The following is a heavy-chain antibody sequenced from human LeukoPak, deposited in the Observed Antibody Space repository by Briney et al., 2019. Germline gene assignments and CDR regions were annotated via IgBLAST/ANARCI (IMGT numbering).Heavy chain of an antibody. Sequence: ASVKVSCKASGYTFTGYYMHWVRQAPGQGLEWMGWINPNSGGTNYAQKFQGRVTMTRDTSISTAYMELSRLRSDDTAVYYCARSPLREWEPRFADYWGQGTLVTVSS. CDR1: GYTFTGYY. D-gene: IGHD1-26*01. V-gene: IGHV1-2*02. CDR2: INPNSGGT. CDR3: ARSPLREWEPRFADY. J-gene: IGHJ4*02.